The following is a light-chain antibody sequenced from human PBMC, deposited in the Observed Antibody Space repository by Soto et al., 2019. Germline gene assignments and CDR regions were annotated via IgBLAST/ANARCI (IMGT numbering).Light chain of an antibody. V-gene: IGKV1-5*03. CDR3: QQYNSYSRT. CDR2: KAS. Sequence: DIQITHSPSTLSGSVGERVTITCRASQTISSWLAWYQQKPGKAPKLLIYKASTLKSGVPSRFSGSGSGTEFTLTISSLQPDDFATYYCQQYNSYSRTFGQGTKVDIK. CDR1: QTISSW. J-gene: IGKJ1*01.